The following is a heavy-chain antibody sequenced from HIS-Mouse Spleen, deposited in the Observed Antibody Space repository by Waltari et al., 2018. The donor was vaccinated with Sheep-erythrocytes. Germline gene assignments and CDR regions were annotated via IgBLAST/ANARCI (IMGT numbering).Heavy chain of an antibody. Sequence: QVQLVESGGVVVQPGRSLRLSCAASGFTFSSYGMHWVRQAQGKGLEWVAVISYDGSNKYYADSVKGRFTISRDNSKNTLYLQMNSLRAEDTAVYYCAKGDAMVYDAFDIWGQGTMVTVSS. J-gene: IGHJ3*02. CDR1: GFTFSSYG. V-gene: IGHV3-30*18. CDR3: AKGDAMVYDAFDI. CDR2: ISYDGSNK. D-gene: IGHD2-8*01.